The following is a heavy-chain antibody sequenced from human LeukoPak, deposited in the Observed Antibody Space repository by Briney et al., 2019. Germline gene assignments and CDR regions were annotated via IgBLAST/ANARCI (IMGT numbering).Heavy chain of an antibody. V-gene: IGHV3-21*01. D-gene: IGHD3-10*01. Sequence: GGSLRLSCAASGFTFSNAWMSWVRQAPGKGLEWVSSISSSSSYIYYADSVKGRFTISRDNAKNSLYLQMNSLRAEDTAVYYCARELLWFGEDYYGMDVWGKGTTVTVSS. CDR2: ISSSSSYI. CDR3: ARELLWFGEDYYGMDV. CDR1: GFTFSNAW. J-gene: IGHJ6*04.